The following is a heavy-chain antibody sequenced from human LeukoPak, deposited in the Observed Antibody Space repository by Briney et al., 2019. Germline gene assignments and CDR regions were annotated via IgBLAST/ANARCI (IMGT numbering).Heavy chain of an antibody. CDR1: GYTFTAYY. CDR3: ARDHRVVPGGYEDHYYGMDV. J-gene: IGHJ6*02. CDR2: INPNSGGT. V-gene: IGHV1-2*02. Sequence: GASVKVSCKASGYTFTAYYMHWVRQAPGQGLEWMGWINPNSGGTNYAQKFQGRVTMTRDTSISTANMELSRLRSDDTAVYYCARDHRVVPGGYEDHYYGMDVWGQGTTVTVSS. D-gene: IGHD2-2*01.